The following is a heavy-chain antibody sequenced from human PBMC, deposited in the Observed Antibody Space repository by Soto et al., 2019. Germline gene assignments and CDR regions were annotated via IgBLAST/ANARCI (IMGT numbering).Heavy chain of an antibody. Sequence: GGSLRLSCAASGFTVSSNYMSWVRQAPGKGLEWVSVIYSGGSTYYADSVKGRFTISRDNSKNTLYLQMNSLRAEDTAVYYCARGDDDYGDYVMDYWGQGTLVTVSS. CDR2: IYSGGST. V-gene: IGHV3-66*01. CDR3: ARGDDDYGDYVMDY. D-gene: IGHD4-17*01. J-gene: IGHJ4*02. CDR1: GFTVSSNY.